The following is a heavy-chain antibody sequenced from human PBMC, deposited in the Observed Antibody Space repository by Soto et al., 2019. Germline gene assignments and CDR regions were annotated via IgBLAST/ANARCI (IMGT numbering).Heavy chain of an antibody. CDR2: IYYSGST. D-gene: IGHD3-22*01. J-gene: IGHJ4*02. Sequence: SETLSLTCTVSGGSITSTNYYWGWIRQPPGKGPEWIGSIYYSGSTYYNPSLKSRVTMSVDTSKNQFSLKQSSVTAADTAVYYCASSPDYSDSSGYPGTFDNWGQGTLVIVSS. CDR1: GGSITSTNYY. V-gene: IGHV4-39*01. CDR3: ASSPDYSDSSGYPGTFDN.